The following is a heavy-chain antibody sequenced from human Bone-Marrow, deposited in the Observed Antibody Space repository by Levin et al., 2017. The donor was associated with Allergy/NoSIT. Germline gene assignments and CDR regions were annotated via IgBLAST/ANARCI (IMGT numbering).Heavy chain of an antibody. J-gene: IGHJ6*02. CDR1: GGSISSCDYY. V-gene: IGHV4-30-4*01. D-gene: IGHD1-1*01. Sequence: SETLSLTCSVSGGSISSCDYYWSWIRQPPEKGLEWIGYTYCSGSNYYSPSLKSRLLISVDTSKNQFSLKLSSVTAADTAVYYCAKSKGVIGNIQQDYYYGMDVWGHGTTVTVSS. CDR3: AKSKGVIGNIQQDYYYGMDV. CDR2: TYCSGSN.